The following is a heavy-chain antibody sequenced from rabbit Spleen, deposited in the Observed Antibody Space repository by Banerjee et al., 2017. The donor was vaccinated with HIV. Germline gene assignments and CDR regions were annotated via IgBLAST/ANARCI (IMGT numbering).Heavy chain of an antibody. CDR1: GFSFSGGYW. V-gene: IGHV1S45*01. J-gene: IGHJ3*01. D-gene: IGHD5-1*01. CDR3: ARATGYGSTSYHPTRLDL. CDR2: IYAGSSGST. Sequence: QEQLEESGGDLVKPEGSLTLTCTASGFSFSGGYWICWVRQAPGKGPEWIACIYAGSSGSTYYASWAKGRFTISKTSSTTVTLQMTSLTAADTATYFCARATGYGSTSYHPTRLDLWGPGTLVTVS.